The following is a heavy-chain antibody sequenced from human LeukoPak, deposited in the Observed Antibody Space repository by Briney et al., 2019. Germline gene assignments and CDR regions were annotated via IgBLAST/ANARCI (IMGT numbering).Heavy chain of an antibody. CDR3: ARDRVRKNAFDI. CDR1: GFTFDDYG. V-gene: IGHV3-20*04. J-gene: IGHJ3*02. D-gene: IGHD2-21*01. CDR2: INWNGGST. Sequence: GGSLRLSCAASGFTFDDYGMSWVRQAPGKGLEWVSGINWNGGSTGYADSVKGRFTISRDNAKNSLYLQMNSLRAEDTAVYYCARDRVRKNAFDIWGQGTMVTVSS.